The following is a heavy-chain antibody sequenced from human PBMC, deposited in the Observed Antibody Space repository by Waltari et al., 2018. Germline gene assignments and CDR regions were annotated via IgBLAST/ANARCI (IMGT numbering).Heavy chain of an antibody. CDR2: ITWNSGNI. CDR1: GFTFDDYA. D-gene: IGHD1-26*01. J-gene: IGHJ4*02. Sequence: EVKLAESGGKLVQPGRSLRLSCSASGFTFDDYARHWVRKAPGKGLDGVSVITWNSGNIGYAYSVKGRFTISRDNAKKSLFLQMNGLTTEDTALYFCVKGHSGSYGLDFWGQGTLVTVSS. CDR3: VKGHSGSYGLDF. V-gene: IGHV3-9*01.